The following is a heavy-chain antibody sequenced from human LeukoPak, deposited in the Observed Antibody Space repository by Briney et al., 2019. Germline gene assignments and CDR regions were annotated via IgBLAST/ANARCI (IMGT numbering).Heavy chain of an antibody. D-gene: IGHD5-18*01. V-gene: IGHV1-69*13. CDR3: ARVTHTELSTWFDP. Sequence: SVKVSCKASGYTFTSYGISWVRQAPGQGLEWMGGIIPIFGSSNYAQKFQGRVTITADESTTTAYMELSSLRSEDTAVYYCARVTHTELSTWFDPWGQGTLVTVSS. CDR2: IIPIFGSS. CDR1: GYTFTSYG. J-gene: IGHJ5*02.